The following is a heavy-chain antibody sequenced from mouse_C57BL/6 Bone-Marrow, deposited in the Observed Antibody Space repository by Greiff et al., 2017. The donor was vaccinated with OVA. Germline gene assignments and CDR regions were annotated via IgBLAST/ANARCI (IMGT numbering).Heavy chain of an antibody. CDR2: IDPSDSYT. Sequence: QVQLKQPGAELVMPGASVKLSCKASGYTFTSYWMHWVKQRPGQGLEWIGEIDPSDSYTNYNQKFKGKSTLTVDKSSSTAYMQLSSLTSEDSAVYYCARGGGNYFTSWFAYWGQGTLVTVSA. CDR1: GYTFTSYW. D-gene: IGHD2-1*01. V-gene: IGHV1-69*01. CDR3: ARGGGNYFTSWFAY. J-gene: IGHJ3*01.